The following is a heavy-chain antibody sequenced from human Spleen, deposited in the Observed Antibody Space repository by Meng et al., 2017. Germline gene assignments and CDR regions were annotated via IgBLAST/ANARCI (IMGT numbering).Heavy chain of an antibody. D-gene: IGHD4-23*01. J-gene: IGHJ4*02. CDR3: ARDADYGGIPYYFNY. CDR1: GYTFTGYY. Sequence: ASVKVSCKASGYTFTGYYMHWVRQAPGQGLEWMGWINPNSGGTNYEQKFQGRVTMTRDTSISTAYMELSRLRSDDTAVYYCARDADYGGIPYYFNYWGQGTLVTVSS. V-gene: IGHV1-2*02. CDR2: INPNSGGT.